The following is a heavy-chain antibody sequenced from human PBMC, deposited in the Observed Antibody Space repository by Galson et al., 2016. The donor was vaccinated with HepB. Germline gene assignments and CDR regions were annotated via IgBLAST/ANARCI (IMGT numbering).Heavy chain of an antibody. CDR1: GFSFSTYD. CDR3: AKVVPTGGHFFDP. D-gene: IGHD6-6*01. J-gene: IGHJ5*02. V-gene: IGHV3-23*01. Sequence: SLRLSCAASGFSFSTYDMNWVRQAPGKGLEWVATINGPSTATPYADSVKGRFTVSRDNSRDTLSLQMTSLRAEDTAIYYCAKVVPTGGHFFDPWGQGSLVTVSA. CDR2: INGPSTAT.